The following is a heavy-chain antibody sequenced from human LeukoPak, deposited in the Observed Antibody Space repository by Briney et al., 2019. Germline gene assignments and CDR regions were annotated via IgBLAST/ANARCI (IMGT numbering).Heavy chain of an antibody. CDR2: IKQDETEK. CDR3: ARGSQQLVIDY. V-gene: IGHV3-7*03. CDR1: GFTFSNFW. Sequence: PGGSLRLSCTASGFTFSNFWMGWVRQAPGKGLEWVANIKQDETEKFYLGSVKGRFTISRDNAKNSLYLQMNSLRVEDTALYYCARGSQQLVIDYWGQGTLVTVSS. D-gene: IGHD6-13*01. J-gene: IGHJ4*02.